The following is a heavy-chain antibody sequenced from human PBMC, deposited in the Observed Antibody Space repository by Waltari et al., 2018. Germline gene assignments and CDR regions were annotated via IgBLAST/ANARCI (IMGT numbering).Heavy chain of an antibody. CDR3: ARDKGGDYDFLYYGMDL. V-gene: IGHV3-23*01. CDR2: ISGSGGST. CDR1: GFTFSSYA. Sequence: EVQLLESGGGLVQPGGSLRLSCAASGFTFSSYAMSWVRQAPGKGLEWVSAISGSGGSTYYADSVKGRFTSARDNSKNTLYLQMNSLRAEDTAVYYCARDKGGDYDFLYYGMDLWGQGTTVTVSS. D-gene: IGHD3-3*01. J-gene: IGHJ6*02.